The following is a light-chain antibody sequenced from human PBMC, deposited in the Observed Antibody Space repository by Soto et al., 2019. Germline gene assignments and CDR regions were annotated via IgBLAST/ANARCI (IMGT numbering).Light chain of an antibody. Sequence: IGLTQSPATLSVSPGETATLSCRASQYVSNKVAWYQQKPGKAPRLLIYGASSRDTGIPDRFSGSGSGTDFTLTISRLEPEDFAVYYCQQYGSSPRTFGQGTKVDIK. CDR2: GAS. J-gene: IGKJ1*01. CDR1: QYVSNK. V-gene: IGKV3-20*01. CDR3: QQYGSSPRT.